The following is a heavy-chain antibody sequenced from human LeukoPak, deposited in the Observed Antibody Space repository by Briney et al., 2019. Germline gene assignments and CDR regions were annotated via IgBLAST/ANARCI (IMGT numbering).Heavy chain of an antibody. CDR2: ISPDTGNA. CDR1: GYTFTIYE. V-gene: IGHV1-8*01. CDR3: ARGPRFDP. J-gene: IGHJ5*02. Sequence: GDSVKVSCKASGYTFTIYEFNWVRQAPGQGLEWLGYISPDTGNAGYAQKFQGRVIMTRDTSISTTYMELSSLTSEDTAVYYCARGPRFDPWGQGTLVTVSS.